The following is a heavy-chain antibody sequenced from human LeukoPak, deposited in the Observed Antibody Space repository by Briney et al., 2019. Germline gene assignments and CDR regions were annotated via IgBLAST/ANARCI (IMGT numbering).Heavy chain of an antibody. V-gene: IGHV4-4*07. Sequence: PSETLSLMCNVSGGSMSSFYWSWMRQPAGKGLEWIGRIYSSGNTNYNSSLKSRVTMSVDTSKSQFSLNLSSVTAADTAVYYCARDPTTVTKGFDIWGQGTMVTVSS. D-gene: IGHD4-17*01. CDR1: GGSMSSFY. J-gene: IGHJ3*02. CDR3: ARDPTTVTKGFDI. CDR2: IYSSGNT.